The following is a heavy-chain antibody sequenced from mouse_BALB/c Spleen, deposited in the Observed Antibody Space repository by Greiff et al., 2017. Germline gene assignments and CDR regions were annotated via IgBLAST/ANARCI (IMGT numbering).Heavy chain of an antibody. CDR2: IAPGSGST. CDR3: ARRRLPTDWYFDV. D-gene: IGHD5-1*01. J-gene: IGHJ1*01. V-gene: IGHV1S41*01. CDR1: GYTFTSYW. Sequence: DLVKPGASVKLSCKASGYTFTSYWINWIKQRPGQGLEWIGRIAPGSGSTYYNEMFKGKATLTVDTSSSTAYIQLSSLSSEDSAVYFCARRRLPTDWYFDVWGAGTTVTVSS.